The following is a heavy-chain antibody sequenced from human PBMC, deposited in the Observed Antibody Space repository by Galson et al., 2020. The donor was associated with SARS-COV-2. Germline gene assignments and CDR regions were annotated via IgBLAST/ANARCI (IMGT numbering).Heavy chain of an antibody. CDR3: AREGGSGWNVPANGMDV. Sequence: ALHGESLKISCAASGFTFSNYWMHWVRQAPGKGLVWVSRITSDGSSRSHADSVKGRFTISRDNAKNTLYLQMNSLRAEDTAVYYCAREGGSGWNVPANGMDVWGQGTTVTVSS. CDR2: ITSDGSSR. CDR1: GFTFSNYW. V-gene: IGHV3-74*01. D-gene: IGHD6-19*01. J-gene: IGHJ6*02.